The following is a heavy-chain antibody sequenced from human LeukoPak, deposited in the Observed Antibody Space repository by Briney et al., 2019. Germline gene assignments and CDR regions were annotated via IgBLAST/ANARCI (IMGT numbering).Heavy chain of an antibody. J-gene: IGHJ4*02. D-gene: IGHD5-24*01. CDR1: GFTFNQYS. Sequence: GGSLRLSCAASGFTFNQYSFHWVRQAPGKGLEWVAFIRYDGSNKHYADSVKGRFTISRDNSKNTLYLQMNSLRAEDTAVYYCAKVDGYNVGYWGQGTLVTVSS. V-gene: IGHV3-30*02. CDR2: IRYDGSNK. CDR3: AKVDGYNVGY.